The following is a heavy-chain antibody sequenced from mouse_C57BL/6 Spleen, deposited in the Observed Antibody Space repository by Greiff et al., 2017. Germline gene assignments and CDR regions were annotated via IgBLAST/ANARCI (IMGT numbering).Heavy chain of an antibody. Sequence: EVMLVESGGDLVKPGGSLKLSCAASGFTFSSYGMSWVRQTPDQRLEWVATISSGGSYTYYPDSVKGRFTISRDNASNTLYLQMSRLKSEDTAGYYCGRRGNGSSYGWYFDVWGTGTTVTVSS. CDR2: ISSGGSYT. V-gene: IGHV5-6*02. CDR3: GRRGNGSSYGWYFDV. J-gene: IGHJ1*03. CDR1: GFTFSSYG. D-gene: IGHD1-1*01.